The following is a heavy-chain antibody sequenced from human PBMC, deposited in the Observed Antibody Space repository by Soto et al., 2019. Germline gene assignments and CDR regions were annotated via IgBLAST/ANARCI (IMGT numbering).Heavy chain of an antibody. Sequence: ASVKVSCKASGYTFTSYGISWVRQAPGQGLEWMGWISAYNGNTNYAQKLQGRVTMTTDTSTSTAYMELRSLRSDDTAVYYCARDYSGGYDWTYGVYWGQGTLVTVSS. CDR2: ISAYNGNT. D-gene: IGHD5-12*01. CDR1: GYTFTSYG. CDR3: ARDYSGGYDWTYGVY. V-gene: IGHV1-18*01. J-gene: IGHJ4*02.